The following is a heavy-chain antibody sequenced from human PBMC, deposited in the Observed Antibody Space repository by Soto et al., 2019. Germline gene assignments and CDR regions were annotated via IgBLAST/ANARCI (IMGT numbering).Heavy chain of an antibody. CDR3: GRGLLGAYLDN. CDR2: IHHSGTT. Sequence: SETLSLTCGVSDSSINSNYYWLWIRQPPGKELEWIGAIHHSGTTYYTPSLKSRVTISMATSKNHFSLRLTSATAAATGKYDGGRGLLGAYLDNWGQGTSVTASS. V-gene: IGHV4-38-2*01. D-gene: IGHD3-16*01. CDR1: DSSINSNYY. J-gene: IGHJ4*02.